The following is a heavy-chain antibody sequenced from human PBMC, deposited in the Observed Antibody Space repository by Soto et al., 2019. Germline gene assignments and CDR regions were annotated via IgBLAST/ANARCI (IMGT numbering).Heavy chain of an antibody. CDR2: IIPIFGTP. CDR3: ARGNDYVWGSLQNIYYYYGMDV. V-gene: IGHV1-69*06. D-gene: IGHD3-16*01. J-gene: IGHJ6*02. Sequence: SSVKVSWKASGGTFISYAISWVRQAPGRGLERMGGIIPIFGTPNYAQKFQGRVTITAENTTSTSYMELCSLRSEETFVYYCARGNDYVWGSLQNIYYYYGMDVWG. CDR1: GGTFISYA.